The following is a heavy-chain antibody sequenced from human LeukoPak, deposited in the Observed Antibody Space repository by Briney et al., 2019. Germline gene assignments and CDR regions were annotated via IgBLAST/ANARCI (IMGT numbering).Heavy chain of an antibody. CDR3: AREGYDYDSSGYTYYFDY. J-gene: IGHJ4*02. CDR2: INSDERST. CDR1: GFTFSNYY. D-gene: IGHD3-22*01. Sequence: GGSLRLSCAASGFTFSNYYMHWVRQAPGKGLVWVSRINSDERSTNYADSVKGRFTISRDNAKNTLYLQMNSLRAEDTAVYYRAREGYDYDSSGYTYYFDYWGQGTLVTVSS. V-gene: IGHV3-74*01.